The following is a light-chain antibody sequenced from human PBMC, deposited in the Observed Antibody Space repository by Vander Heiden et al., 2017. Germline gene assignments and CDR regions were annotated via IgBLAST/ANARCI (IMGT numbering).Light chain of an antibody. V-gene: IGLV1-44*01. CDR1: RSNIGAYA. J-gene: IGLJ1*01. Sequence: QSVLTQPPSVSGTPGQRVSISCSGSRSNIGAYAVNWYQQPPGTAPKLLIHGDNQRPSGVPDRFSGSKSGTSASLAISGLQSEDEADYYCAAWDAGLNGYVFGTGTKVTVL. CDR3: AAWDAGLNGYV. CDR2: GDN.